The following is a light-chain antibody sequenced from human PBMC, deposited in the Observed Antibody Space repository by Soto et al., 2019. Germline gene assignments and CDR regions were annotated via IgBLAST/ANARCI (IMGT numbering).Light chain of an antibody. V-gene: IGLV2-14*01. J-gene: IGLJ2*01. CDR2: EVS. CDR1: SSDVGIYNY. Sequence: QSVLTQPASVSGSPGQSITISCTGTSSDVGIYNYVSWYQQHPGKAPKLMIYEVSNRPSGVSNRFSGSKSGNTASLTISGLQVEDEADYYCSSYASSSPPVVFGGGTKLTVL. CDR3: SSYASSSPPVV.